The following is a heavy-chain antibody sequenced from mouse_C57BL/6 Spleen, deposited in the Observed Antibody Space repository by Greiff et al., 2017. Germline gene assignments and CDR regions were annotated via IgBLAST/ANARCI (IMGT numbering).Heavy chain of an antibody. J-gene: IGHJ4*01. D-gene: IGHD2-1*01. V-gene: IGHV1-52*01. CDR3: ARGGGYYGNYGYAMDY. Sequence: QVQLKQPGAELVRPGSSVKLSCKASGYTFTSYWMHWVKQRPIQGLEWIGNIDPSDSETHYNQKFKDKATLTVDKSSSTAYMQLSSLTSEDSAVYYCARGGGYYGNYGYAMDYWGQGTSVTVSS. CDR1: GYTFTSYW. CDR2: IDPSDSET.